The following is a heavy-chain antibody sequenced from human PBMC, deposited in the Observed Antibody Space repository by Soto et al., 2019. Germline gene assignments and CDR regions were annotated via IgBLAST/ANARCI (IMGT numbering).Heavy chain of an antibody. CDR1: GGSISSGDYY. J-gene: IGHJ4*02. CDR2: INHSGST. D-gene: IGHD6-6*01. V-gene: IGHV4-30-4*01. Sequence: PSETLSLTCTVSGGSISSGDYYWSWIRQPPGKGLEWIGEINHSGSTNYNPSLKSRVTISVDTSKNQFSLKLSSVTAADTALYYCARTSRFEYWGQGTLVTV. CDR3: ARTSRFEY.